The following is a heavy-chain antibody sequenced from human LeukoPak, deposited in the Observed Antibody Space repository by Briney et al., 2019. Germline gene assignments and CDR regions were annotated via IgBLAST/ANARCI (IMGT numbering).Heavy chain of an antibody. Sequence: GGSLRLSCAASGFTFSTYWMHWVRQAPGKGLVWVSRINTDGSTTSYADSVKGRFTISRDNAKNTLYLQMNSLRAEDTAVYYCARGRDGYNPPDYWGQGTLVTVSS. CDR1: GFTFSTYW. CDR2: INTDGSTT. V-gene: IGHV3-74*01. J-gene: IGHJ4*02. CDR3: ARGRDGYNPPDY. D-gene: IGHD5-24*01.